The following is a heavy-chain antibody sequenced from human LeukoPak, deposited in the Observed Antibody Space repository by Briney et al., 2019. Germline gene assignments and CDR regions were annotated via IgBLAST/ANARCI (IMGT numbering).Heavy chain of an antibody. D-gene: IGHD3-22*01. CDR2: FYHGGST. J-gene: IGHJ5*02. Sequence: PSETLSLTCTVSGYSISTGYYWDWIRQPPGKGLEWIGTFYHGGSTYYNPSLKSRVTISVDTSKNQFSLNLTSVTAADTAVYYCAREKIAYYDNSGRGWFDPWGQGTLVTVSS. V-gene: IGHV4-38-2*02. CDR1: GYSISTGYY. CDR3: AREKIAYYDNSGRGWFDP.